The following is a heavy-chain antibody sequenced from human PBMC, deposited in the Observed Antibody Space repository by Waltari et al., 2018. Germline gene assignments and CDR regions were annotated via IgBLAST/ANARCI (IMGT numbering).Heavy chain of an antibody. J-gene: IGHJ2*01. Sequence: EVQLVESGGGLVQPGGSLRLSCAASGFSFSHDWMHWVRQVPGKGLELVSRITNAESGTMYAESVKGRFTISRDNAKNTLFLEMNSLRVEDTAVYYCVKEAPARGDWYLDLWGRGTLLAVSS. CDR2: ITNAESGT. CDR3: VKEAPARGDWYLDL. D-gene: IGHD2-2*01. CDR1: GFSFSHDW. V-gene: IGHV3-74*03.